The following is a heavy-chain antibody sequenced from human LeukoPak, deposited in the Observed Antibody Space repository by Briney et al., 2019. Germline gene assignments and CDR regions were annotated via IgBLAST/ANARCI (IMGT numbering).Heavy chain of an antibody. J-gene: IGHJ4*02. D-gene: IGHD2-21*02. CDR1: GFTFSTYE. V-gene: IGHV3-48*03. CDR3: ARERLYCGGDCLEL. CDR2: IRGGGHII. Sequence: GGSLRLSCAASGFTFSTYEMNWVRQAPGKGPEWVSYIRGGGHIISYADSVKGRFTISRDDAKNSLYLQMDSLTDEDTALYYCARERLYCGGDCLELWGQGTLVTVSS.